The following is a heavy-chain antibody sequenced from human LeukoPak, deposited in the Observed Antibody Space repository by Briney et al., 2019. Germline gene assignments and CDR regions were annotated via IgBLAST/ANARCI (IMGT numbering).Heavy chain of an antibody. CDR2: IIPILGIA. CDR1: GGTFSSYA. CDR3: ASGRSSGTYSSSPRFDY. D-gene: IGHD6-6*01. J-gene: IGHJ4*02. Sequence: SSVKVSCKASGGTFSSYAISWVRQAPGQGLEWMGRIIPILGIANYAEKFQGRVTITADKSTSTAYMDLSSLRSEDTAVYYCASGRSSGTYSSSPRFDYWGQGTLVTVSS. V-gene: IGHV1-69*04.